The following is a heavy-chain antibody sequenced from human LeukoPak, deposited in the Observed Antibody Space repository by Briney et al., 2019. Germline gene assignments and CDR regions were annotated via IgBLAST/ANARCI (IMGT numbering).Heavy chain of an antibody. D-gene: IGHD3-10*01. CDR3: AKDVTKTYYGSAMDV. J-gene: IGHJ6*03. Sequence: PGGSLRLSCAASGFTFSSYSMNWVRQAPGKGLEWVSSISSSGSYIYYADSVKGRFTISRDNSKNTLHLQLNSLRVEDTAVYYCAKDVTKTYYGSAMDVWGKGTTVTISS. CDR1: GFTFSSYS. V-gene: IGHV3-21*01. CDR2: ISSSGSYI.